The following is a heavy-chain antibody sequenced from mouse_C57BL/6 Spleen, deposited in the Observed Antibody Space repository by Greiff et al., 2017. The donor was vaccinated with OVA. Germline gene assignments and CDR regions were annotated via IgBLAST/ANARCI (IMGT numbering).Heavy chain of an antibody. Sequence: EVMLVESGGGLVKPGGSLKLSCAASGFTFSDYGMHWVRQAPEKGLEWVAYISSGSSTIYYADTVKGRFTISRDNAKNTLFLQMTSLRSEDTAMYYWAKDYDEGYYAMDYWGQGTSVTVSS. CDR3: AKDYDEGYYAMDY. CDR1: GFTFSDYG. V-gene: IGHV5-17*01. D-gene: IGHD2-4*01. CDR2: ISSGSSTI. J-gene: IGHJ4*01.